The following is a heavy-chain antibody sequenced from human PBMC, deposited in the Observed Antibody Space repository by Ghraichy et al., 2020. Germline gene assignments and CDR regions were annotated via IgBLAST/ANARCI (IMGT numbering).Heavy chain of an antibody. V-gene: IGHV3-30*04. CDR2: ISYDGSSK. CDR3: AKVGSGLTGYFDF. Sequence: GESLNISCAASGFIFNSYAMHWVRHAPGKGLEWVALISYDGSSKYYADYVKGRFTISRDNSKDTVSLQMNSLTVEDTAVYYCAKVGSGLTGYFDFWGQGTLVSVSS. J-gene: IGHJ4*02. D-gene: IGHD2-15*01. CDR1: GFIFNSYA.